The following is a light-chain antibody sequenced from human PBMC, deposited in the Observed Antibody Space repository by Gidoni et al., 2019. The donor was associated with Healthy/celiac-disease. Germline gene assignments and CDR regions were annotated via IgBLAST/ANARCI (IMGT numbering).Light chain of an antibody. V-gene: IGKV1-39*01. CDR3: QQRYSTLFT. J-gene: IGKJ3*01. CDR1: QSISSY. CDR2: ASS. Sequence: DIQMTQSPYSLSASVGDRVTITCRASQSISSYLNWYQQKPGKAPQLLIYASSSLQSVVPSMFSGSGSGTDFTLTISSLQPEDFASYYCQQRYSTLFTFGPGTKVDIK.